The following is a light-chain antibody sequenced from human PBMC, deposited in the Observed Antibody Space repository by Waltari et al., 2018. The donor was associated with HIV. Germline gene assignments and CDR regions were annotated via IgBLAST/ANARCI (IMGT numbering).Light chain of an antibody. CDR3: QQRSSWPRGT. J-gene: IGKJ2*02. CDR2: DAF. CDR1: QIVSSNY. Sequence: EIVLTQSPATLSLSPGERATLSCRASQIVSSNYLAWYQHKPGQAPRLLIYDAFNRATGIPARFSGSGSGTDFTLTISSLEPEDSALYYCQQRSSWPRGTFGQGTKLEIK. V-gene: IGKV3-11*01.